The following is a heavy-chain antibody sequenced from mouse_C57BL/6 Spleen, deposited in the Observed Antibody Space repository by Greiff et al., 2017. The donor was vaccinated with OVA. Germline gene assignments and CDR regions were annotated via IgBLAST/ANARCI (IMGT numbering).Heavy chain of an antibody. CDR2: ISSGSSTI. Sequence: EVKLVESGGGLVKPGGSLKLSCAASGFTFSDYGMHWVRQAPEKGLEWVAYISSGSSTIYYADTVKGRFTISRDNAKNTLFLQMTSLRFEDAAMDDCARGYDFYWYFDVWGTGTTVTVSS. V-gene: IGHV5-17*01. J-gene: IGHJ1*03. D-gene: IGHD2-4*01. CDR1: GFTFSDYG. CDR3: ARGYDFYWYFDV.